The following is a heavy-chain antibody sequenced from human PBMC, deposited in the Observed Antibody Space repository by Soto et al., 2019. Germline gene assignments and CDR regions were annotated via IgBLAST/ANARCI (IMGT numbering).Heavy chain of an antibody. J-gene: IGHJ4*02. Sequence: QVQLQQWGAGLLKPSETLSLTCAVYGGSFSGYYWSWIRQPPGKGLEWIGEINHSGSTNYNPSLKSRVTISVDTSKNQFSLKLSSVTAADTAVYYCARRYSYGADYWGQGTLVTVSS. CDR2: INHSGST. V-gene: IGHV4-34*01. CDR3: ARRYSYGADY. CDR1: GGSFSGYY. D-gene: IGHD5-18*01.